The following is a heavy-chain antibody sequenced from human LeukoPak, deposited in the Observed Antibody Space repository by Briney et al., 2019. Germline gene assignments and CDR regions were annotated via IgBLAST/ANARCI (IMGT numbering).Heavy chain of an antibody. CDR1: GFTSNNYA. CDR3: ARSEATGLPVDY. J-gene: IGHJ4*02. CDR2: ISSNGVST. D-gene: IGHD4-11*01. V-gene: IGHV3-64*01. Sequence: GGSLRLSCAASGFTSNNYAMNWVRQAPGKGLEYVSAISSNGVSTYYANSVKGRFTISRDNYKNTLYLQMGSLRAEDMAVYYCARSEATGLPVDYWGQGTLVTVSS.